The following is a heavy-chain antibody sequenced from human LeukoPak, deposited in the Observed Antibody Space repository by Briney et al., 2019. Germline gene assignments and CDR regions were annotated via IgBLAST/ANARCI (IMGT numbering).Heavy chain of an antibody. D-gene: IGHD2-15*01. V-gene: IGHV4-4*02. Sequence: PAGTLSLTCAVSGGSISSSNWWSWVRQPPGKGLEWIGEIYHSGSTNYNPSLKSRVTISVDKSKNQLSLKLSSVTAADTAVYYCARDPCSGGSCYRLYMIFYWGQGTLVTVSS. CDR2: IYHSGST. J-gene: IGHJ4*02. CDR1: GGSISSSNW. CDR3: ARDPCSGGSCYRLYMIFY.